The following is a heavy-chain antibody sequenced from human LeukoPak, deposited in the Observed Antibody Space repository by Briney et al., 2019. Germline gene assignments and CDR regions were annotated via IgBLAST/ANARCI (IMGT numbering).Heavy chain of an antibody. D-gene: IGHD1-26*01. J-gene: IGHJ3*02. V-gene: IGHV1-8*01. CDR1: GYTFTSYD. Sequence: ASVKVSCKASGYTFTSYDINWVRQATGQGLEWMGWMNPNSGNTGYVQKFQGRVTMTRNTSISTAYMELSSLRSEDTAVYYCARGRSGSYARRHDAFDIWGQGTMVTVSS. CDR3: ARGRSGSYARRHDAFDI. CDR2: MNPNSGNT.